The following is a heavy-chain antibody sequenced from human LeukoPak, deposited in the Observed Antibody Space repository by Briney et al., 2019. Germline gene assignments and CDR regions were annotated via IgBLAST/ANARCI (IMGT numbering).Heavy chain of an antibody. V-gene: IGHV4-28*01. D-gene: IGHD6-19*01. CDR2: IYHSGST. CDR1: GYSISSGNW. CDR3: ARMTGVAVSED. J-gene: IGHJ4*02. Sequence: SDTLSLTCAVSGYSISSGNWWGWIRQPPGKGLEWIGYIYHSGSTCYNPSLKSRVTMSVDTSKNQFSLNLSSVTAADTAVYYCARMTGVAVSEDWGQGTLVTVSS.